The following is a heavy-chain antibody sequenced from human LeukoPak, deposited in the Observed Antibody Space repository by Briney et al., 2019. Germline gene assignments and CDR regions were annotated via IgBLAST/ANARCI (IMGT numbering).Heavy chain of an antibody. J-gene: IGHJ6*02. V-gene: IGHV4-30-2*01. Sequence: SETLSLTCAVSGGSISSGGYPWSWIRQPPGKGLEWIGYIYHSGSTYYNPSLKSRVTISADRSKNQFSLKLISVTAADTAVYYCAREGGEERYCSGGSCYYGMDVWGQGTTVTVSS. CDR1: GGSISSGGYP. D-gene: IGHD2-15*01. CDR3: AREGGEERYCSGGSCYYGMDV. CDR2: IYHSGST.